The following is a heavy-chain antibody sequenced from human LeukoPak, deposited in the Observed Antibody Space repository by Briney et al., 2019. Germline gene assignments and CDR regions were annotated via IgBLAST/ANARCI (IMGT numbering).Heavy chain of an antibody. D-gene: IGHD3-9*01. CDR1: GFTVSTNY. J-gene: IGHJ4*02. Sequence: GGSPRLSCAASGFTVSTNYMGWVRQAPGKGLEWVSYIGSDGATYYADSVKGRFTISRANSENTLNLQMNSPRAEDTAVYYCARAVDFHFDRWGQGSLVTVSS. CDR2: IGSDGAT. CDR3: ARAVDFHFDR. V-gene: IGHV3-66*01.